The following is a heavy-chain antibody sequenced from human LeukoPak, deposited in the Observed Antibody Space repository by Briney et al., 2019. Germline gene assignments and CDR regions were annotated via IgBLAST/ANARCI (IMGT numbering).Heavy chain of an antibody. CDR1: GFTFSYYW. CDR2: IKQDGSEK. J-gene: IGHJ4*02. V-gene: IGHV3-7*01. Sequence: PGGSLRLSCVASGFTFSYYWMTWVRQAPGKGLEWVANIKQDGSEKYYVDSVKGRFTISRDNAKNSLYLQMNSLRAEDTAVYYCASKSIGWYSSSWDSFDYWGQGTLVTVSS. D-gene: IGHD6-13*01. CDR3: ASKSIGWYSSSWDSFDY.